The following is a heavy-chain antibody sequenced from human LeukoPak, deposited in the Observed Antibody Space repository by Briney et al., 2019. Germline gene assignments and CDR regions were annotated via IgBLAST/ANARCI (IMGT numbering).Heavy chain of an antibody. Sequence: GSLRLSCAASGLTFSDVWMSWVRQTPGKGLEWVGRIYTSGSTNYNPSLKSRVTISVDTSKNQFSLKPSSVTAADTAVYYCARGVGYGSGTWGENWFDPWGQGTLVTVSS. CDR2: IYTSGST. CDR1: GLTFSDVW. V-gene: IGHV4-4*08. CDR3: ARGVGYGSGTWGENWFDP. D-gene: IGHD3-10*01. J-gene: IGHJ5*02.